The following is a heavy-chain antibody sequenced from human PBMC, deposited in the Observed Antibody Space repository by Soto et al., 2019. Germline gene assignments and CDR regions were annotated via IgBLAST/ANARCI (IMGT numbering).Heavy chain of an antibody. CDR2: ISYDGSNK. D-gene: IGHD3-22*01. J-gene: IGHJ4*02. CDR1: GFTFSSYA. CDR3: AREPPGSGYRHRGYFDY. Sequence: QVQLVESGGGVVQPGRSLRLSCAASGFTFSSYAMHWVRQAPGKGLEWVAVISYDGSNKYYADSVKGRFTISRDNSKNTLDLQMNSLRAEDTAVYYCAREPPGSGYRHRGYFDYWGQGTLVTVSS. V-gene: IGHV3-30-3*01.